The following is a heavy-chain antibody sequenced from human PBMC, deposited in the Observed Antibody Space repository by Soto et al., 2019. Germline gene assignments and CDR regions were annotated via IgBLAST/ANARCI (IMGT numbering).Heavy chain of an antibody. J-gene: IGHJ4*02. CDR1: GFTFSDYY. Sequence: GGSLRLSCAASGFTFSDYYMSWFRQAPGKGLEWVSYISGSGSTKHDADSVKGRFTISRDNTKNSVYLQMNSLRADDAAVYYCARLGSIAAAGTPDYWGQGTLVTVSS. D-gene: IGHD6-13*01. CDR2: ISGSGSTK. CDR3: ARLGSIAAAGTPDY. V-gene: IGHV3-11*01.